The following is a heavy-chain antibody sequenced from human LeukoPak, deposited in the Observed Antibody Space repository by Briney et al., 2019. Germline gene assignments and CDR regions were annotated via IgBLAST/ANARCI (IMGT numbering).Heavy chain of an antibody. CDR2: IYYSGST. D-gene: IGHD3-10*01. J-gene: IGHJ5*02. CDR1: GGSISSYY. Sequence: SETLSLTCTVSGGSISSYYWSWIRQPPGKGLEWSGYIYYSGSTNYNPSLKSRVTISVDTSKNQFSLKLSSVTAADTAVYYCARHVAYYYGSGSYSQFDPWGQGTLVTVSS. CDR3: ARHVAYYYGSGSYSQFDP. V-gene: IGHV4-59*08.